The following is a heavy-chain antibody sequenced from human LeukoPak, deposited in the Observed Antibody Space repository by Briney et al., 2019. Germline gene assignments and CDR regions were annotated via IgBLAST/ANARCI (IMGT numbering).Heavy chain of an antibody. Sequence: GGSLRLSCVVSGFTFSTYSMNWVRQAPGKGLEWVSYISSSSSTIYYADSAKGRFTISRDNAKKSLYLQMNSLSADDTAVYFCAGGASEYSSSGDFAYWGQGTLVTVSS. V-gene: IGHV3-48*01. J-gene: IGHJ4*02. CDR2: ISSSSSTI. D-gene: IGHD6-6*01. CDR1: GFTFSTYS. CDR3: AGGASEYSSSGDFAY.